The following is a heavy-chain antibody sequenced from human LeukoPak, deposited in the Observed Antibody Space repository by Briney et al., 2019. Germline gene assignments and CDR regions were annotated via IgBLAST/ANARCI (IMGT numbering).Heavy chain of an antibody. CDR1: GGSISSGDYY. V-gene: IGHV4-30-4*08. CDR2: IYYSGST. D-gene: IGHD3-16*02. CDR3: ASYMITFGGVIADAFDI. J-gene: IGHJ3*02. Sequence: SQTLSLTCTVSGGSISSGDYYWGWIRQPPGKGREWIGYIYYSGSTYYNPSLKSRVTISVDTSKNQFSLKLSSVTAADTAVYYCASYMITFGGVIADAFDIWGQGTMVTVSS.